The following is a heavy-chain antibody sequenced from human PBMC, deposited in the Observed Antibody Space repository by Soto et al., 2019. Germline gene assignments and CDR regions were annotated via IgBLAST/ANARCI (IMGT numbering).Heavy chain of an antibody. CDR2: IYSSGSA. J-gene: IGHJ4*02. CDR3: ARRSNFYYGFDY. CDR1: GGSFNNYY. Sequence: QVQLQESGPGLVKPSETLSLTCTVSGGSFNNYYWTWIRQPPGKGLEWIGYIYSSGSAGYNPSLNGRVTMLVDTSKNQFSLKLSSVTAADTAVYYCARRSNFYYGFDYWGRGTLVTVSS. D-gene: IGHD3-22*01. V-gene: IGHV4-59*08.